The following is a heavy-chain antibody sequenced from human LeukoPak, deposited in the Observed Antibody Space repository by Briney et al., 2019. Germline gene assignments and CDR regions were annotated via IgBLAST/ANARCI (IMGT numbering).Heavy chain of an antibody. V-gene: IGHV3-23*01. CDR1: GSTFSSYA. Sequence: GGSLRLSCAASGSTFSSYAMSWVRQAPGKGLEWVSAISGSGGSTYYADSVKGRFTISRDNSKNTQYLQMNSLRAEDTAVYYCAKARLYYDSSGYYTWGQGTLVTVSS. J-gene: IGHJ5*02. D-gene: IGHD3-22*01. CDR2: ISGSGGST. CDR3: AKARLYYDSSGYYT.